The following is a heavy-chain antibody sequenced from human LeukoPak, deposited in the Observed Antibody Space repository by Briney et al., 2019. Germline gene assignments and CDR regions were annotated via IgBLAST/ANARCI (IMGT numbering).Heavy chain of an antibody. D-gene: IGHD3-10*01. CDR2: INPDGSVK. CDR3: ARDRGYNPFDY. CDR1: GVTFSSLW. V-gene: IGHV3-7*01. J-gene: IGHJ4*02. Sequence: GGSLRLSCAASGVTFSSLWMTWVRQAPGKGLEWVANINPDGSVKNYVDSMRGRFTISRDNAKNSLYLQMNSLRAEDTAVYYCARDRGYNPFDYWGQGTLVTVSS.